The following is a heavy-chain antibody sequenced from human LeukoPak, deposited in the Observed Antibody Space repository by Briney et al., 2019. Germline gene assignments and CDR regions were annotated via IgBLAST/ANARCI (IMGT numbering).Heavy chain of an antibody. CDR1: GFTFSSYA. V-gene: IGHV3-23*01. D-gene: IGHD1-26*01. CDR3: AKVVGPTPYFFDY. J-gene: IGHJ4*02. CDR2: ISTSGGST. Sequence: QPGGSLRLSCAASGFTFSSYAMSWVRQAPGKGLECVSDISTSGGSTYYADSVKGRFTISRDNSKNTLNLQMNSLRAEDTAVYYCAKVVGPTPYFFDYWGQGTLVTVSS.